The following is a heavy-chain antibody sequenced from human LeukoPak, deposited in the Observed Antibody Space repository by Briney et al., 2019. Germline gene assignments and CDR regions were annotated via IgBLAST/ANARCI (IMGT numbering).Heavy chain of an antibody. CDR2: IKQDGSET. CDR3: ARVRPYYYMDV. D-gene: IGHD1-1*01. CDR1: GFTFSNYW. J-gene: IGHJ6*03. Sequence: PGGSLRLSCAASGFTFSNYWMNWVRQAPGKGLEWVANIKQDGSETYYVDSVKGRFTISRDNAKNSLYLQMSSLRAENTAVYFCARVRPYYYMDVWGKGTTVTVSS. V-gene: IGHV3-7*01.